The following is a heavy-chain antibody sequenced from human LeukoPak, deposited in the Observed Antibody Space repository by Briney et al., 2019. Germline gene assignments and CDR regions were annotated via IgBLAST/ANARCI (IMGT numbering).Heavy chain of an antibody. J-gene: IGHJ3*02. Sequence: SVKVSCKASGGTFSSYAISWVRQAPGQGLEWMGGIIPIFGTANYAQKFLGRVTITADESTSTAYMELSSLRSEDTAVYYCARDRSKRRYYDSSGRPYDAFDIWGQGTMVTVSS. CDR2: IIPIFGTA. CDR3: ARDRSKRRYYDSSGRPYDAFDI. V-gene: IGHV1-69*13. CDR1: GGTFSSYA. D-gene: IGHD3-22*01.